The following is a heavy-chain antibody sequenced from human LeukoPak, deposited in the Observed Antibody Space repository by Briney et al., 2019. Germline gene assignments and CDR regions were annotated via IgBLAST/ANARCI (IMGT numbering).Heavy chain of an antibody. Sequence: PSETLSLTCTVSDYSISSGYYWGWIRQPPGKGLECIGSIYHTGTTYYNPSLKSRVTISVDTSKNQFSLKLSSVTAADTAVYYCARHGSGAPNYFDYWGQGTLVTVSS. CDR2: IYHTGTT. J-gene: IGHJ4*02. V-gene: IGHV4-38-2*02. CDR1: DYSISSGYY. D-gene: IGHD3-10*01. CDR3: ARHGSGAPNYFDY.